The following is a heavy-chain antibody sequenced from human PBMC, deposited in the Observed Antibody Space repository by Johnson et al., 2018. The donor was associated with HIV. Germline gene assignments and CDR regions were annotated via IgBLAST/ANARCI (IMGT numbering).Heavy chain of an antibody. D-gene: IGHD4-23*01. J-gene: IGHJ3*02. CDR1: GFTFRSYD. CDR2: IGTAGET. CDR3: ASQRWKQGDAFDI. V-gene: IGHV3-13*01. Sequence: VQLVESGGGVVQPGRSLRLSCAASGFTFRSYDMHWVRQVTGKGLEWVSAIGTAGETNYPGSVKGRFTISRENAKNSLYLQMNSLRAGDTAVYYCASQRWKQGDAFDIWGQGTMVTVSS.